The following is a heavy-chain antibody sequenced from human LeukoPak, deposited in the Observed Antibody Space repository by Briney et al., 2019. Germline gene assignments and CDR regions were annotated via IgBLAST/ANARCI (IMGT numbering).Heavy chain of an antibody. J-gene: IGHJ4*02. CDR1: GFTFSSYA. D-gene: IGHD3-22*01. Sequence: GGSLRLSCAASGFTFSSYAMSWVRQAPGKGLEWVSAISGSGGSTYYADSVKGRFTISRDNSKNTLYLQMNSLRAEDTAVYYCEKSITMIVVTYYFDYWGQGTLVTVSS. CDR3: EKSITMIVVTYYFDY. CDR2: ISGSGGST. V-gene: IGHV3-23*01.